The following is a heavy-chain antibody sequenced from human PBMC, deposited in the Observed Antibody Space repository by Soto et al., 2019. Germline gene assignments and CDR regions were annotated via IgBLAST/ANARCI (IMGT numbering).Heavy chain of an antibody. Sequence: ASVKVSCKASGYTFTSYGISWVRQAPGQGLEWMGWISAYNGNTNYAQKLQGRVTMTTDTSTSTAYMELRSLRSDDTAVYYCARAPNYDFWSGFAPYYYYFMDVWAKGTTVTVSS. CDR3: ARAPNYDFWSGFAPYYYYFMDV. CDR1: GYTFTSYG. CDR2: ISAYNGNT. D-gene: IGHD3-3*01. J-gene: IGHJ6*03. V-gene: IGHV1-18*01.